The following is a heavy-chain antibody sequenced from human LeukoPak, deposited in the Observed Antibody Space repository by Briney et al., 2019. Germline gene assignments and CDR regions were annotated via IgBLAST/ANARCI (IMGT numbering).Heavy chain of an antibody. V-gene: IGHV5-51*01. CDR3: ARLMSGYNFRYFDY. Sequence: GESLKISCKGSGYSFTTYWIAWVRQVPGKGLEWMGIIHPRDSDTRYSPSFQGQVTISADKSISTAYLQWSSLKASDTAMYYCARLMSGYNFRYFDYWGQGTLVTVSS. CDR1: GYSFTTYW. CDR2: IHPRDSDT. J-gene: IGHJ4*02. D-gene: IGHD5-24*01.